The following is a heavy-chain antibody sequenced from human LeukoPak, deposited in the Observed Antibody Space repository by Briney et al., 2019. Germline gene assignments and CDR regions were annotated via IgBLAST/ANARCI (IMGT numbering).Heavy chain of an antibody. CDR1: GFTFSRYW. D-gene: IGHD3-22*01. J-gene: IGHJ1*01. Sequence: GGSLRLSCAASGFTFSRYWMHWVRQAPGKGLVWVSRIKSDGGTNYADSVKGRFTISRDNAKNTVSLQMNSLRAEDAGVYYCARAPSEIGGYYPEYFRHWGQGTRVTVSS. V-gene: IGHV3-74*01. CDR2: IKSDGGT. CDR3: ARAPSEIGGYYPEYFRH.